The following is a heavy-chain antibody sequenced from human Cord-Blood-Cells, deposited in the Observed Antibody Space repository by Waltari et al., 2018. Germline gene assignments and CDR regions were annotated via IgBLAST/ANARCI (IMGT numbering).Heavy chain of an antibody. CDR1: GGTFRSYA. CDR2: IIPIFGTA. V-gene: IGHV1-69*01. J-gene: IGHJ4*02. Sequence: QVQLVQSGAEVKKPGSSVKVSCKASGGTFRSYASSWVRQAPGQGLEWMGGIIPIFGTANYAQKFQGRVTITADESTSTAYMELSSLRSEDTAVYYCARWTTAMVTYFDYWGQGTLVTVSS. CDR3: ARWTTAMVTYFDY. D-gene: IGHD5-18*01.